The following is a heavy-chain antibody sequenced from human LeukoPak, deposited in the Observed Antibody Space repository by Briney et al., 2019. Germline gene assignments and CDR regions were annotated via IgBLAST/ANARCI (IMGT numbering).Heavy chain of an antibody. CDR1: GGSISSSSYY. D-gene: IGHD3-10*01. V-gene: IGHV4-61*01. CDR2: MHYSRDT. Sequence: SETLSLTCTVSGGSISSSSYYWGWIRQPPGKGLEWIGHMHYSRDTNYNPFLKSRVTISVDTSKNQFSLKVSSVTAADTAVYYCARDTYYYDSGSFVDGMDVWGQGTTVTVSS. J-gene: IGHJ6*02. CDR3: ARDTYYYDSGSFVDGMDV.